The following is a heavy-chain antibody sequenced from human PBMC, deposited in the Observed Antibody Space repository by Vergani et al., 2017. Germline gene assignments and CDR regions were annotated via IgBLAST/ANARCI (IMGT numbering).Heavy chain of an antibody. CDR3: VKDWVDYVWGSYRVLGY. D-gene: IGHD3-16*02. Sequence: EVQLVESGGGLVQPGGSLRLSCAASGFTVSSNYMSWVRQAPGKGLEWVSVIYSGGSTYYADSVKGRFTISRDNSKNTLYLQMSSLRAEDTAVYYCVKDWVDYVWGSYRVLGYWGQGTLVTVSS. CDR2: IYSGGST. J-gene: IGHJ4*02. V-gene: IGHV3-53*04. CDR1: GFTVSSNY.